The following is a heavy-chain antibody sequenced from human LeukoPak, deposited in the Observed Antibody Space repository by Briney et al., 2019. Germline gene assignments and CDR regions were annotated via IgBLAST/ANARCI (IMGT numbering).Heavy chain of an antibody. CDR3: ARGVMTTVTTSVDY. V-gene: IGHV1-69*13. CDR1: GGTFSSYA. CDR2: IIPIFGTA. J-gene: IGHJ4*02. Sequence: ASVKVSCKASGGTFSSYAISWVRQAPGQGLEWMGGIIPIFGTANYVQKFQGRVTITADESTSTAYMELSSLRSEDTAVYYCARGVMTTVTTSVDYWGQGTLVTVSS. D-gene: IGHD4-17*01.